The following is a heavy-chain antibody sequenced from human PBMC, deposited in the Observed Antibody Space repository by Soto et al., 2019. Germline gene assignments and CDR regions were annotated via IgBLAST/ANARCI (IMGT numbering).Heavy chain of an antibody. CDR2: IIPIFGTA. CDR1: GGTFSSYA. D-gene: IGHD3-22*01. Sequence: QVQLVQSGAEVKKPGSSVKVSCKASGGTFSSYAISWVRQAPGQGLEWMGGIIPIFGTANYAQKFQGRVTMTADEYTSTAYMELISLRSEDTAVYYCARFGSSGYLAFGCWGQGTLVTVSS. J-gene: IGHJ4*02. V-gene: IGHV1-69*12. CDR3: ARFGSSGYLAFGC.